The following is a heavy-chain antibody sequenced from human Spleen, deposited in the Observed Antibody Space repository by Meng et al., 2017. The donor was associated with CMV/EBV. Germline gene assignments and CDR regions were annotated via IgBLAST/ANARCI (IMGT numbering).Heavy chain of an antibody. D-gene: IGHD2-2*02. Sequence: ASVKVSCKASGYTFTSYDINWVRQATGQGLEWMGWMNPNSGNTGYAQKFQGRVTMTTDTSTSTAYMELRSLRSDDTAVYYCARDLSTAYCSSTSCYTVPYYYGMDVWGQGTTVTVSS. CDR2: MNPNSGNT. CDR1: GYTFTSYD. J-gene: IGHJ6*02. V-gene: IGHV1-8*01. CDR3: ARDLSTAYCSSTSCYTVPYYYGMDV.